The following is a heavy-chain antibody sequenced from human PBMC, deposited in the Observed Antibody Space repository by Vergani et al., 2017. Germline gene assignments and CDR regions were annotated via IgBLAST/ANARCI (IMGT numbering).Heavy chain of an antibody. CDR3: ARDVRLLYNRFDP. V-gene: IGHV3-33*01. J-gene: IGHJ5*02. Sequence: VQLLESGGGLVQPGGSLRLSCAASGFTFNQYGMHWVRQAPGKGLEWVAVTWYDGNNKQYADSVKGRFTISRDNSKSTMYLQMNSLRDEDTGVYYCARDVRLLYNRFDPWGQGTLVTVSS. CDR1: GFTFNQYG. CDR2: TWYDGNNK. D-gene: IGHD1-14*01.